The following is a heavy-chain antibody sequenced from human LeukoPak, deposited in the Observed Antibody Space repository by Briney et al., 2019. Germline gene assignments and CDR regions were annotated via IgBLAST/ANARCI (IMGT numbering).Heavy chain of an antibody. J-gene: IGHJ4*02. CDR3: SADSSGYYPLY. D-gene: IGHD3-22*01. V-gene: IGHV1-18*01. CDR2: ISAYNGNT. Sequence: ASVKVSCKVSGYTFTSYGISWVRQAPGQGLEWMGWISAYNGNTNYAQKLEGRVTMTTDTFTSTAYMELRSLRSDDTAVYYCSADSSGYYPLYWGQGTLVTVSS. CDR1: GYTFTSYG.